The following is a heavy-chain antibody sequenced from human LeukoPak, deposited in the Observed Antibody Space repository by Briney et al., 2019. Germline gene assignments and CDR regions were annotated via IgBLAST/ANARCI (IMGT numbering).Heavy chain of an antibody. CDR2: IKSKTDGGTT. V-gene: IGHV3-15*07. CDR3: TTTPTKYYDFWSAYNDY. D-gene: IGHD3-3*01. Sequence: GGSLRLSCAASGFTFTNAWMNWVRQAPGKGLEWVGRIKSKTDGGTTDYAAPVKGRFTISRDDSKNTLYLQMDSLKTEDTAVYYCTTTPTKYYDFWSAYNDYWGQGTLVTVSS. J-gene: IGHJ4*02. CDR1: GFTFTNAW.